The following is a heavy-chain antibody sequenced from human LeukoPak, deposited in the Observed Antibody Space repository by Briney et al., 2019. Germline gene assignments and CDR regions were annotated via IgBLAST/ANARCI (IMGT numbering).Heavy chain of an antibody. CDR3: ARDRGVEMATISDY. CDR1: GYSISSGYY. CDR2: IYHSGST. V-gene: IGHV4-38-2*02. Sequence: LETLSLTCTVSGYSISSGYYWGWIRQPPGKGLEWIGSIYHSGSTYYNPSLKSRVTISVDTSKNQFSLKLSSVTAADTAVYYCARDRGVEMATISDYWGQGTLVTVSS. D-gene: IGHD5-24*01. J-gene: IGHJ4*02.